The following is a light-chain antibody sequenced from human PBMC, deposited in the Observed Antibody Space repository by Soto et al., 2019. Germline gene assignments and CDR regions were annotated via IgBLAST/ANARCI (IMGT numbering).Light chain of an antibody. V-gene: IGLV3-9*01. J-gene: IGLJ7*01. CDR3: QVWDRSTVV. CDR2: CDN. Sequence: SYELPQPLSVSVALGQTTRITCGGDNIGNKIVHWYQQRPGQAPVLVIYCDNNRPSGIPERFSGSNSGNTATLTINRAQVGDEADYYCQVWDRSTVVFGGGTQLTVL. CDR1: NIGNKI.